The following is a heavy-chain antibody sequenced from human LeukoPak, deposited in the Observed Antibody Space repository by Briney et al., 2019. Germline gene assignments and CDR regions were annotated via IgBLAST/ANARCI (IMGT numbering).Heavy chain of an antibody. V-gene: IGHV3-30*18. CDR3: AKEWVRGVIFDAFDI. CDR2: TSYDGSNK. Sequence: PGGSLRLSCAASGFTFSSYGMHWVRQAPGKGLEWVAVTSYDGSNKYYADSVKGRFTISRDNSKNTLYLQMNSLRAEDTAVYYCAKEWVRGVIFDAFDIWGQGTMVTVSS. D-gene: IGHD3-10*01. J-gene: IGHJ3*02. CDR1: GFTFSSYG.